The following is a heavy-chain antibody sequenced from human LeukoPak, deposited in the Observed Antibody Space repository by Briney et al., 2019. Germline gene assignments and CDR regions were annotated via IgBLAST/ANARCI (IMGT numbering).Heavy chain of an antibody. CDR1: GDSISSYY. CDR2: IWTSEST. J-gene: IGHJ4*02. D-gene: IGHD6-6*01. Sequence: SETLSLTCSVAGDSISSYYWSWIRQPPGKGLEWIGYIWTSESTNYNPSLKSRVSISVDTSKNQFSLKLSSVTAADTAVYYCARLQYHIAAINWGQGTLVTVSS. V-gene: IGHV4-4*09. CDR3: ARLQYHIAAIN.